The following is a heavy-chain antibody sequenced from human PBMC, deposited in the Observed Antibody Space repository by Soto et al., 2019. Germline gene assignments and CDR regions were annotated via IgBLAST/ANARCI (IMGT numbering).Heavy chain of an antibody. D-gene: IGHD2-21*01. V-gene: IGHV3-30*18. CDR2: ISYDGSNK. CDR1: GFTFSSYG. CDR3: ANQGLWYYYYGMDV. J-gene: IGHJ6*02. Sequence: QVQLVESGGGVGQPGRSLRLSCAASGFTFSSYGMHWVRQAPGKGLEWVAVISYDGSNKYYADSVKGRFTISRDNSKNTLYLQMISLRAEDTAVYYCANQGLWYYYYGMDVWGQGTTVTVSS.